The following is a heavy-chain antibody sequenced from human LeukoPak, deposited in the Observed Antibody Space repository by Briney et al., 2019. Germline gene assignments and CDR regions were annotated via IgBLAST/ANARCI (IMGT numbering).Heavy chain of an antibody. CDR3: ARASRDGYNQNFDH. Sequence: GESLKISCKGSGYRFNAYWIAWVRQRPGKGLEWMGIIYPGGSETRYDPSFQGQVTISADMSTSTAYLQWSSLRASDTAMYYCARASRDGYNQNFDHWGQGTLVTVSS. J-gene: IGHJ4*02. CDR2: IYPGGSET. CDR1: GYRFNAYW. D-gene: IGHD5-24*01. V-gene: IGHV5-51*01.